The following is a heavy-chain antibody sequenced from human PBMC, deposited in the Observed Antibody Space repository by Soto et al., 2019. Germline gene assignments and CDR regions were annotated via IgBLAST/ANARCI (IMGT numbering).Heavy chain of an antibody. J-gene: IGHJ4*02. CDR2: IYHSGST. V-gene: IGHV4-30-2*01. CDR1: GGSISSGGYS. Sequence: SETLSLTCAVSGGSISSGGYSWSWIRQPPGKGLEWIGYIYHSGSTYYNPSLKSRVTISVDRSKNQFSLKLRSVPAADAAVYYCASVALRVHPFRFLEWAPDYFDYCGQGTLVTVSS. CDR3: ASVALRVHPFRFLEWAPDYFDY. D-gene: IGHD3-3*01.